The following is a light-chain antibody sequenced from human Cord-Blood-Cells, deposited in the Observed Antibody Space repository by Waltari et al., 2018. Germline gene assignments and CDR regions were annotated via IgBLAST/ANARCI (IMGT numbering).Light chain of an antibody. CDR2: AAS. Sequence: DIQMTQSPSSLSASVGDRVTITCRASQSISSYLNWYQQKPGKAPKLLIYAASSLQSGVPSRFSGSGSGTDFTLTISSLQPEDFATYYCQQSYSTLWTVGQGP. J-gene: IGKJ1*01. CDR3: QQSYSTLWT. CDR1: QSISSY. V-gene: IGKV1-39*01.